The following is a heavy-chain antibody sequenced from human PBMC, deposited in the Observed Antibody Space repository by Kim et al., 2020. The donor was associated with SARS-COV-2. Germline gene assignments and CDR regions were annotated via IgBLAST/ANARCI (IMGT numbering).Heavy chain of an antibody. J-gene: IGHJ4*02. CDR1: GFTFSSYS. CDR3: AREPHGYDSSGSPGY. V-gene: IGHV3-21*01. CDR2: ISSSSSYI. D-gene: IGHD3-22*01. Sequence: GGSLRLSCAASGFTFSSYSMNWVRQAPGKGLEWVSSISSSSSYIYYADSVKGRFTISRDNAKNSLYLQMTSLRAEDTAVYYCAREPHGYDSSGSPGYWGQGTLVTVSS.